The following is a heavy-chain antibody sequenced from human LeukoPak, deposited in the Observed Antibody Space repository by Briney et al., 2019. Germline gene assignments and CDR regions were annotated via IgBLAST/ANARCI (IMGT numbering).Heavy chain of an antibody. V-gene: IGHV1-46*01. D-gene: IGHD3-16*01. J-gene: IGHJ4*02. CDR1: GYTFTSYY. Sequence: GASVKVSCKASGYTFTSYYMHWVRQAPGQGLERMGIINPSGGSTSYAQKFQGRVTMTRDTSTSTVYMELSSLRSEDTAVYYCARDWGHRGAPNYFDYWGQGTLVTVSS. CDR3: ARDWGHRGAPNYFDY. CDR2: INPSGGST.